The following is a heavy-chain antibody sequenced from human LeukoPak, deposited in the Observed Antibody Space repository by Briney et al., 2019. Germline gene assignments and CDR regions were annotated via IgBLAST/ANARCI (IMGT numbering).Heavy chain of an antibody. CDR2: IIPIFGTA. J-gene: IGHJ4*02. V-gene: IGHV1-69*05. D-gene: IGHD3-22*01. Sequence: SVKVSCKASGGTFSSYAISWVRQAPGQGLEWMGGIIPIFGTANYAQKFQGRVTITTDESTSTAYMELSSLRSEDAAVYYCAREFQNRGYYDSSGPAYWGQGTLVTVSS. CDR1: GGTFSSYA. CDR3: AREFQNRGYYDSSGPAY.